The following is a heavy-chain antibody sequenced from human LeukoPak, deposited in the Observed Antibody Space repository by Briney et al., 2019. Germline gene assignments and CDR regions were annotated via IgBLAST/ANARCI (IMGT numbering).Heavy chain of an antibody. CDR3: ARVYTAMELFDY. D-gene: IGHD5-18*01. Sequence: ASVKVSCKASGYTFTGYYMHWVRQAPGQGLEWMGRINPNSGGTNYAQKFQGRVTMTRDTSISTAYMELSRLRSDDTAVYYCARVYTAMELFDYWGQGILVTVSS. CDR1: GYTFTGYY. CDR2: INPNSGGT. V-gene: IGHV1-2*06. J-gene: IGHJ4*02.